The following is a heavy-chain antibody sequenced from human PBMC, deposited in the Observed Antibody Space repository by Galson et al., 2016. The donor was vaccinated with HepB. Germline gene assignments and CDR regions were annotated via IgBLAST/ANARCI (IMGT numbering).Heavy chain of an antibody. V-gene: IGHV2-70*11. Sequence: PALVKPTQTLTLTCNFSGFSLKTDEMCVTWIRQPPGKALEWLARIYWDDEKRYSVSLKTRLSISKDASRNLVVLTMTNMNPVGTGTYYCARTRGPTKGIDVWGQGILVTVSS. CDR3: ARTRGPTKGIDV. J-gene: IGHJ4*02. CDR1: GFSLKTDEMC. CDR2: IYWDDEK. D-gene: IGHD2-8*01.